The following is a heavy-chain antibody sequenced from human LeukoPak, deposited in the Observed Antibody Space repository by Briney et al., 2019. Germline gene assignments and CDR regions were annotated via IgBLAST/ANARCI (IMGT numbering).Heavy chain of an antibody. CDR3: ARAPEYFDLLTANLDYYDH. J-gene: IGHJ4*02. V-gene: IGHV4-59*01. D-gene: IGHD3-9*01. CDR2: ISSTGGT. Sequence: SETLSLTCTVSADSLNECYWTWIRQPPGKGLEWIGYISSTGGTNYNPSLESRLTISIDTSKNQFFLNLTSVTAADTAVYYCARAPEYFDLLTANLDYYDHWGQGALVTVSS. CDR1: ADSLNECY.